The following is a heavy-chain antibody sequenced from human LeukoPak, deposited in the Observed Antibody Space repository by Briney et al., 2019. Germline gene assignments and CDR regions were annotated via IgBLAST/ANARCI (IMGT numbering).Heavy chain of an antibody. J-gene: IGHJ4*02. V-gene: IGHV4-59*01. CDR1: GGSISSFY. CDR3: ARHGTDYYDSSGYYSY. CDR2: IYDSGNT. Sequence: SETLSLTCTVSGGSISSFYLNWMRQTPGKGLEWIGYIYDSGNTIYNPSLKSRVTISGDTSKNQFSLRLTSVTAADTAVYYCARHGTDYYDSSGYYSYWGQGTLVTVSS. D-gene: IGHD3-22*01.